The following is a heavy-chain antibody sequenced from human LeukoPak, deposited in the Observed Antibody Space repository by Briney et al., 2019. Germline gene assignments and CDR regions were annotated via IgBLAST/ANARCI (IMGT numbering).Heavy chain of an antibody. CDR3: ARASGSPHDVAFDI. J-gene: IGHJ3*02. V-gene: IGHV4-61*01. CDR1: GGSVSSGTYY. Sequence: SETLSLTCAVSGGSVSSGTYYWSWVRQPPGKGLEWIGYMFYTGSTNYNPSLKSRVGISLDTSKNQFSLKLTSMTAADTAVYFCARASGSPHDVAFDIWGQGTMVTVSS. CDR2: MFYTGST. D-gene: IGHD3-10*01.